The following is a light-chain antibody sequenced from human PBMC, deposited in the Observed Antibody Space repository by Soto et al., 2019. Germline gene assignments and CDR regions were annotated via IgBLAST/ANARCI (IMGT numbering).Light chain of an antibody. CDR3: QQSYSSWT. CDR1: HSIMNF. Sequence: DIQMTQSPSSLSASVGDRVTITCRASHSIMNFLNWYQQKPGKAPKLLIYGTSSLQNGVPSRFSGRGSETDFTLTSSSLQPEDFATYYCQQSYSSWTFGQGTKVEIK. V-gene: IGKV1-39*01. CDR2: GTS. J-gene: IGKJ1*01.